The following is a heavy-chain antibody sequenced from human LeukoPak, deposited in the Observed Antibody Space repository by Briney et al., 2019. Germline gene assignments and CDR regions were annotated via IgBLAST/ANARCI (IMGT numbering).Heavy chain of an antibody. CDR2: IYSSGST. Sequence: ASETLSLXGAAGGGSGSSDSGGWSWTRQPAGKGLEWIGRIYSSGSTNYNPSLKSRVTISVDTSKNQFSLKLSSVTAADTAVYYCAGEGHYYDSTGYYYGGEDYWGQGTLVIVSS. CDR3: AGEGHYYDSTGYYYGGEDY. CDR1: GGSGSSDSGG. D-gene: IGHD3-22*01. V-gene: IGHV4-61*02. J-gene: IGHJ4*02.